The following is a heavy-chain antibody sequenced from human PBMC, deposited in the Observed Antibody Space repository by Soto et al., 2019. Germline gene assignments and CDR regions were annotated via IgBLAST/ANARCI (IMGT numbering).Heavy chain of an antibody. CDR1: GFTFSSYA. J-gene: IGHJ5*02. CDR3: AVGWFDP. D-gene: IGHD3-16*01. Sequence: QVQLVESGGGVVQPGRSLRLSCAASGFTFSSYAMHWVRQAPGKGLEWVAGISYDGSNKYYADSVKGRFTISRDNSKNTLYLQMNSLRAEDTAVYYCAVGWFDPWGQGTLVTVSS. CDR2: ISYDGSNK. V-gene: IGHV3-30-3*01.